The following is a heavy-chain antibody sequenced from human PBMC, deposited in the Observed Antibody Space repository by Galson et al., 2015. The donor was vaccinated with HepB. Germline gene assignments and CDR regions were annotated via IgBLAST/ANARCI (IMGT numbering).Heavy chain of an antibody. CDR3: ARDREDCSSTSCYRPTTYYYYMDV. CDR1: GYTFTGYY. D-gene: IGHD2-2*01. CDR2: INPNSGGT. J-gene: IGHJ6*03. V-gene: IGHV1-2*02. Sequence: SVKVSCKASGYTFTGYYMHWVRQAPGQGLEWMGWINPNSGGTNYAQKFQGRVTMTRDTSISTAYMELSSLRSEDTAVYYCARDREDCSSTSCYRPTTYYYYMDVWGKGTTVTVSS.